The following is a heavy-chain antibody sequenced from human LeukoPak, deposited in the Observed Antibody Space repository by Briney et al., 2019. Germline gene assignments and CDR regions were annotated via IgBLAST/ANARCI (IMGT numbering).Heavy chain of an antibody. CDR1: GFTVSSNY. Sequence: GGSLRLSCAASGFTVSSNYMIWVRQAPGKGLEGVSVIYIGGITYYADSVKGRFTISRDNSKNTLYLQMNSLRAEDTAVYYCARDRKDCTNGVCYTSYGMDVWGQGTTVTVSS. V-gene: IGHV3-53*01. J-gene: IGHJ6*02. D-gene: IGHD2-8*01. CDR3: ARDRKDCTNGVCYTSYGMDV. CDR2: IYIGGIT.